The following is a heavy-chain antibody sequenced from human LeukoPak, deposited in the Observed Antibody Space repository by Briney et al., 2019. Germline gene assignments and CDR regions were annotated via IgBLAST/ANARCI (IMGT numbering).Heavy chain of an antibody. CDR1: GGSISSYY. CDR2: IYYSGST. CDR3: ARAQYYGSGSPFDH. V-gene: IGHV4-59*01. J-gene: IGHJ4*02. Sequence: SSETLSLTCTVSGGSISSYYWSWIRQPPGKGLEWIGYIYYSGSTNYNPSLKSRVTISVDTSKNQFSLKLSSVTAADTAVYYCARAQYYGSGSPFDHWGQGTLVTVSS. D-gene: IGHD3-10*01.